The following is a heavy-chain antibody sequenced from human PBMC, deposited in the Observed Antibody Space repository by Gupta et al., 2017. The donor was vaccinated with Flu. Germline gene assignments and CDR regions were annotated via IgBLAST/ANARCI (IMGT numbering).Heavy chain of an antibody. Sequence: RQAPGKGLKWVESISSTSKYIYYAGSVRGGFTISRDNVENSVYRQMNSLGAEDTAVYFCARGEWYTGGNWFDSWGQGTLVTVSA. J-gene: IGHJ5*01. D-gene: IGHD3-3*01. V-gene: IGHV3-21*01. CDR2: ISSTSKYI. CDR3: ARGEWYTGGNWFDS.